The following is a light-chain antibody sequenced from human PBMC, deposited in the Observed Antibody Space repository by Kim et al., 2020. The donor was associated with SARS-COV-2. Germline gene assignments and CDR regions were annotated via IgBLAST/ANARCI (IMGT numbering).Light chain of an antibody. CDR3: NSRDSSGNYV. Sequence: SSELTQDPAVSVALGQTIRITCQGDSLRSYYASWYQQRPGQAPVLVIYGKNNRPSGIPDRFSGSSSGNTASLTITGAPAEDEADYYCNSRDSSGNYVFAT. J-gene: IGLJ1*01. CDR2: GKN. CDR1: SLRSYY. V-gene: IGLV3-19*01.